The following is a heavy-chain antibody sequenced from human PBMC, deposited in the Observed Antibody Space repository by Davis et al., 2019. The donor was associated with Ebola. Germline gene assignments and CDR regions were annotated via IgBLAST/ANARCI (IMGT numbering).Heavy chain of an antibody. CDR3: ARNDFWGYYGMDV. J-gene: IGHJ6*02. D-gene: IGHD1-1*01. V-gene: IGHV4-4*02. CDR1: GGSISSSNW. Sequence: PSETLSLTCAVSGGSISSSNWWSWVRQPPGKGLEWIGEIYHSGSTNYNPSLKSRVTISVDKSKNQFSLKLSSVTAADTAVYYCARNDFWGYYGMDVWGQGTTVTVSS. CDR2: IYHSGST.